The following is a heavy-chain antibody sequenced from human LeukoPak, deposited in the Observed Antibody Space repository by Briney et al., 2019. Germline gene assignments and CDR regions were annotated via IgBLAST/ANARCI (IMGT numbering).Heavy chain of an antibody. D-gene: IGHD5-12*01. J-gene: IGHJ4*02. CDR1: GGSISNSY. CDR2: IYCSGTT. V-gene: IGHV4-59*01. Sequence: SETLSLTCTVSGGSISNSYWNWIRQPPGKGLEWIGYIYCSGTTNYDPSLRSRVTISEDTSKNQFSLRLTSVTAADTAVYYCARGFDSKSTYFDYWGQGTLVTVSS. CDR3: ARGFDSKSTYFDY.